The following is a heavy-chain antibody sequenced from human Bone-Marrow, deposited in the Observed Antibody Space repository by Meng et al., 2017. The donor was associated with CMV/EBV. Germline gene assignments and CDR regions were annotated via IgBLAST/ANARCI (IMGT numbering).Heavy chain of an antibody. J-gene: IGHJ6*02. CDR2: ISSSGSTI. Sequence: GESLKISCAASGFTFSSYEMNWVRQAPGKGLEWVSYISSSGSTIYYADSVKGRFTISRDNAKNSLYLQMNSLRAEDTAVYYCARIGTYYDFWSELYGMDVWGQGTTVTVPS. V-gene: IGHV3-48*03. CDR3: ARIGTYYDFWSELYGMDV. CDR1: GFTFSSYE. D-gene: IGHD3-3*01.